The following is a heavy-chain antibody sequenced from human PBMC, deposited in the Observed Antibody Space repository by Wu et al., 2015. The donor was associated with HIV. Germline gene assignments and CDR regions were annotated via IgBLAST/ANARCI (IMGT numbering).Heavy chain of an antibody. CDR3: ARDVIPMAAAKSRWFDP. CDR1: GYTFTSYG. Sequence: QVQLVQSGAEVKKPGASVKVSCKASGYTFTSYGISWVRQAPGQGLEWMGWISAYNGNTNYAQKLQGRVTMTTDTSTNTVYMELIFLKFEDTAIYFCARDVIPMAAAKSRWFDPWGRGTLVTVSS. D-gene: IGHD2-21*01. CDR2: ISAYNGNT. V-gene: IGHV1-18*01. J-gene: IGHJ5*02.